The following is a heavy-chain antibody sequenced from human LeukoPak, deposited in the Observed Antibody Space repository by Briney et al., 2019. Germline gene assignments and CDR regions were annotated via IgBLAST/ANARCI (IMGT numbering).Heavy chain of an antibody. J-gene: IGHJ4*02. CDR3: ARDRRATPMYFFDF. Sequence: GGSLRLSCAASGFTFSSYWMHWVRQAPGKGLVWVSRINSDGSSTTYADSVKGRFTISRDNSKSMLYLQMNSLRDDDTGVYYCARDRRATPMYFFDFWGQGTPVTVSS. CDR2: INSDGSST. CDR1: GFTFSSYW. D-gene: IGHD2-15*01. V-gene: IGHV3-74*01.